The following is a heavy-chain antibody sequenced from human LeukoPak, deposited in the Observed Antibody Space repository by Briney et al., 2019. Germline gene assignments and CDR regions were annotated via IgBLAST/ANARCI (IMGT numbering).Heavy chain of an antibody. D-gene: IGHD3-22*01. V-gene: IGHV4-39*07. CDR2: IYYSGST. J-gene: IGHJ3*02. CDR1: GGSISSSSYY. CDR3: ARIGDSSGYAFDI. Sequence: PSETLSLTCTVSGGSISSSSYYWGWIRQPPGKGLEWIGSIYYSGSTYYNPSPKSRVTISVDTSKNQFSLKLSSVTAADTAVYYCARIGDSSGYAFDIWGQGTMVTVSS.